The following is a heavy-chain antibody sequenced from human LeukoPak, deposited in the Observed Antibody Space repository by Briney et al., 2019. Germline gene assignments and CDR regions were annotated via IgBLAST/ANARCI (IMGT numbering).Heavy chain of an antibody. V-gene: IGHV1-46*01. D-gene: IGHD3-10*01. Sequence: ASVKVSCKASGYTFTSYGISWVRQAPGQGLEWMGLINPSGGSTNYAQKLQGRVTMTKDTSTSTVYMELSSLRSEDTAVYSCARGPRITIIRGGQWYCHMDVWGKGTTVTISS. CDR2: INPSGGST. J-gene: IGHJ6*03. CDR3: ARGPRITIIRGGQWYCHMDV. CDR1: GYTFTSYG.